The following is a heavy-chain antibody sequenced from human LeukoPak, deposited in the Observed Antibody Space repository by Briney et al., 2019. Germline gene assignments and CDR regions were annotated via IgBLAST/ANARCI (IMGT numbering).Heavy chain of an antibody. V-gene: IGHV4-34*01. Sequence: PSETLSLTCAVYGGSFSGYYWSWIRQPPGKGLEWIGEINHSGSTNYNPSLKSRVTISVDTSKNQFSLKLSSVTAADTAVYYCARGRTYYDILTDHPRGYAFDIWGQGTMVTVSS. CDR3: ARGRTYYDILTDHPRGYAFDI. CDR2: INHSGST. J-gene: IGHJ3*02. D-gene: IGHD3-9*01. CDR1: GGSFSGYY.